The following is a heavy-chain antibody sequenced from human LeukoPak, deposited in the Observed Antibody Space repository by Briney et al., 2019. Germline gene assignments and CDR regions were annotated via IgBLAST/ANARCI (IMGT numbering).Heavy chain of an antibody. V-gene: IGHV1-2*02. CDR2: INPNSGGT. Sequence: ASVKVSCKASGYTFTGYYMHWVRQAPGQGLEGVVWINPNSGGTNYAQKFQGRVTMTRDTSISTAYMELSRLRSDDTAVYYCATVSGRYFDWELDYWGQGTLVTVSS. J-gene: IGHJ4*02. CDR1: GYTFTGYY. D-gene: IGHD3-9*01. CDR3: ATVSGRYFDWELDY.